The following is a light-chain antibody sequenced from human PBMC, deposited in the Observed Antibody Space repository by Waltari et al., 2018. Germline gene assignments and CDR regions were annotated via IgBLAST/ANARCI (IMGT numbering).Light chain of an antibody. J-gene: IGLJ2*01. Sequence: QSALTQPPSASGSPGQSVTISCTGTSSDVGGYTYVSWYQHDPGKAPKLMIYEVTKRPSGVPDRFSCSKSGNTASLTVSGLLAEDEADYYCASYEGTKSVIFGGGTKLTVL. CDR3: ASYEGTKSVI. CDR1: SSDVGGYTY. V-gene: IGLV2-8*01. CDR2: EVT.